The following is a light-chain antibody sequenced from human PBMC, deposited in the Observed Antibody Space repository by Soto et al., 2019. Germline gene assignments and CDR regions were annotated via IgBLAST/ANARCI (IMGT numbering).Light chain of an antibody. CDR2: AAS. V-gene: IGKV1-9*01. J-gene: IGKJ4*01. CDR3: QQLHSYPLT. Sequence: DIQLTQSPSFLSASVGDRVTITCRASQGIRSYLAWYQQKPGKAPKLLIYAASTLQSGVPSRFSGSESGTEFTLTISSLQPEDFATYYCQQLHSYPLTFGGGTKVEIK. CDR1: QGIRSY.